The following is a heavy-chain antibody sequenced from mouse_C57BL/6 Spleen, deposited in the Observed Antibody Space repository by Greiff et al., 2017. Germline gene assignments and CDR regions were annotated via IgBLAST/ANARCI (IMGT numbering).Heavy chain of an antibody. D-gene: IGHD1-1*01. J-gene: IGHJ3*01. Sequence: QVQLKQSGPGLVAPSQSLSITCTVSGFSLPSYGVDWVRQSPGKGLEWLGVIWGVGSTNYNYALKSRLSISKDNSKSQVFLKMNSLQTDDTAMYYGASGGSSPAWFAYWGQGTLGTVSA. CDR1: GFSLPSYG. V-gene: IGHV2-6*01. CDR3: ASGGSSPAWFAY. CDR2: IWGVGST.